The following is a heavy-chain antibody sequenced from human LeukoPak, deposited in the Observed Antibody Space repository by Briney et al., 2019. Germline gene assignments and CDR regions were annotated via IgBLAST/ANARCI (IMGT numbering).Heavy chain of an antibody. CDR2: IHRSGST. CDR3: ARDDSSRDDSGGYHY. D-gene: IGHD3-22*01. V-gene: IGHV4-4*07. CDR1: GDPINSYH. Sequence: SETLSLTCTVSGDPINSYHWSWIRQPAGKGLEWIGRIHRSGSTNYNPSLRSRVAISMDNSKNQFSLTLKSVTAADTAVYYCARDDSSRDDSGGYHYWGQGTLVTVSS. J-gene: IGHJ4*02.